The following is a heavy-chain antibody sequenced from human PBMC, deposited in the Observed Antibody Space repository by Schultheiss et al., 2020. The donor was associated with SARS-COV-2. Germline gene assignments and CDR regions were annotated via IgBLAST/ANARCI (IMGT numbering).Heavy chain of an antibody. CDR1: GGSISGYY. J-gene: IGHJ4*02. D-gene: IGHD2-2*01. V-gene: IGHV4-59*01. Sequence: SQTLSLTCTVSGGSISGYYWSWIRQPPGKGLEWIGYIYYSGSTYYNPSLKSRVTISVDTSKNQFSLKLSSVTAADTAVYYCARDYCSSTSCNPDYWGQGTLVTVSS. CDR3: ARDYCSSTSCNPDY. CDR2: IYYSGST.